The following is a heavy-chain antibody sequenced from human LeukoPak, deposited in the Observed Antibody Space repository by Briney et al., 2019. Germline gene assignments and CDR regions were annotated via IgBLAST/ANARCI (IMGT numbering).Heavy chain of an antibody. CDR1: GGSFSGYY. J-gene: IGHJ5*02. V-gene: IGHV4-34*01. Sequence: KPSETLSLTCAVYGGSFSGYYWSLIRQPPGKELEWIGEINHSGSTNYNPSLKSRVTISVDTSKNQFSLKLSSVTAADTAVYYCAGGLISWGQGTLVTVSP. CDR3: AGGLIS. CDR2: INHSGST. D-gene: IGHD3-3*02.